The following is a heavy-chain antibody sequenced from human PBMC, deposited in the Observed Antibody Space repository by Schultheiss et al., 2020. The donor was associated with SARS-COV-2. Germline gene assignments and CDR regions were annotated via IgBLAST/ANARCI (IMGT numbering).Heavy chain of an antibody. J-gene: IGHJ6*02. CDR2: IYYSGST. D-gene: IGHD6-19*01. CDR1: GGSVSSGSDH. V-gene: IGHV4-61*01. Sequence: SETLSLTCTVSGGSVSSGSDHWSWIRQPPGKGLEWIGYIYYSGSTNYNPSLKSRVTISVDTSKNQFSLKLSSVTAADTAVYYCARGSFRPGSGWYHRNNGMDVWGQGTTVTVSS. CDR3: ARGSFRPGSGWYHRNNGMDV.